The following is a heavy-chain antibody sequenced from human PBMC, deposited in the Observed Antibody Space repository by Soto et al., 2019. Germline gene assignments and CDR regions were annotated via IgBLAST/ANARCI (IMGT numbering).Heavy chain of an antibody. V-gene: IGHV4-4*07. CDR3: AREPLAHSYFDL. Sequence: SETLSLTCTVSGGSIGGYYWSWIRQPAGKGLEWIGRMYNSERTNYNPSLKSRVTMSMDTSKNQFSLRLTSVTAADTAVYFCAREPLAHSYFDLWGQGALVTVSS. CDR1: GGSIGGYY. J-gene: IGHJ4*02. CDR2: MYNSERT.